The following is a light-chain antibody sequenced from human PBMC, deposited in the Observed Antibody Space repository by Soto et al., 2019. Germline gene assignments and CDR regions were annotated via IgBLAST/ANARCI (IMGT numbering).Light chain of an antibody. CDR1: QSISSY. V-gene: IGKV1-39*01. CDR2: AAS. Sequence: DIQMTQSPSSLSASVGDRVTITCRASQSISSYLNWYQQKPGKAPKLLIYAASSLQSGVPSRFSGSESGTDFTLTISSLQPEDFATDYCQQSYSTPLTFGGGTKVEIK. J-gene: IGKJ4*01. CDR3: QQSYSTPLT.